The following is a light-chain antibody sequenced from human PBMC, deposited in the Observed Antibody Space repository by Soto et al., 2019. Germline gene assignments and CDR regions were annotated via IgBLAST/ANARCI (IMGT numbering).Light chain of an antibody. Sequence: QSVLTQPPSVSGAPEQRVTISCTGSSSNFGAGYEVHWYKQLPGAAPTLVIFNNLNRPSGVPERFSGSKSGTSASLVISGLQAEDEADYYCQSFDSSLRVYVFGSGTQVTVL. V-gene: IGLV1-40*01. CDR1: SSNFGAGYE. CDR2: NNL. J-gene: IGLJ1*01. CDR3: QSFDSSLRVYV.